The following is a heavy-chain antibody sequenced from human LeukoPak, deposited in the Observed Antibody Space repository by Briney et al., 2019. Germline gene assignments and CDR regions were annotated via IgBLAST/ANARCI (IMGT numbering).Heavy chain of an antibody. J-gene: IGHJ4*02. D-gene: IGHD2-21*02. CDR1: GFTFSSYA. V-gene: IGHV3-23*01. CDR3: ARDWDCGGDCYSDY. Sequence: GGSLRLSCAASGFTFSSYAMSWVRQAPGKGLDWVSAISGSGGSTYYADSVKGRFTISRDNSKNTLYLQMNSLRAEDTAVYYCARDWDCGGDCYSDYWGQGTLVTVSS. CDR2: ISGSGGST.